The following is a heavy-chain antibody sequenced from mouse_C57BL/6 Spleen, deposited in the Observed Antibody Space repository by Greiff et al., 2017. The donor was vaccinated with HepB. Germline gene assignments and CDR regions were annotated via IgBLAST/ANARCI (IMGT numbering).Heavy chain of an antibody. CDR3: ARRGKGNYVWFAY. CDR2: IYPRSGNT. D-gene: IGHD2-1*01. Sequence: QVQLQQSGAELARPGASVKLSCKASGYTFTSYGISWVKQRTGQGLEWIGEIYPRSGNTYYNEKFKGKATLTADKASSTAYMELRSLTSEDSAVSFCARRGKGNYVWFAYWGQGTLVTVSA. J-gene: IGHJ3*01. V-gene: IGHV1-81*01. CDR1: GYTFTSYG.